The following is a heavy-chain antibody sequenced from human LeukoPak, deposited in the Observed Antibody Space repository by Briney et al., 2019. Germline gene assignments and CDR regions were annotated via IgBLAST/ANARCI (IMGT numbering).Heavy chain of an antibody. Sequence: GESLKISCKGSGYSFTSYWIGWVRQMPGKGLERMGIIYPGDSDTRYSPSFQGQVTISADKSISTAYLQWSSLKASDTAMYYCARQKYSSSSNFDYWGQGTLVTVSS. D-gene: IGHD6-13*01. CDR2: IYPGDSDT. J-gene: IGHJ4*02. CDR3: ARQKYSSSSNFDY. V-gene: IGHV5-51*01. CDR1: GYSFTSYW.